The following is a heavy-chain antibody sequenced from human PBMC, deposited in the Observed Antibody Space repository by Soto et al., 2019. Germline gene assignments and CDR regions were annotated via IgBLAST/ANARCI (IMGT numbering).Heavy chain of an antibody. V-gene: IGHV4-34*01. Sequence: QVQLQQWGAGLFKPSETLSLTCAVYGGSFSGYYWSWIRQPPGKGLEWIGEINHSGSTEYSPSLKRRVTISVDTSKNQFSLTLSSMTAADTAVYYCARGLTTVTTVRFYDYWGQGTLVTVSS. D-gene: IGHD4-17*01. CDR3: ARGLTTVTTVRFYDY. CDR1: GGSFSGYY. J-gene: IGHJ4*02. CDR2: INHSGST.